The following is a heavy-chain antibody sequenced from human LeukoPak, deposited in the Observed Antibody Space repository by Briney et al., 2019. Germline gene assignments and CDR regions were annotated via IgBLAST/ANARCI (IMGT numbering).Heavy chain of an antibody. J-gene: IGHJ3*02. CDR2: IKHDGSEK. CDR1: GFTFSSYS. CDR3: ARYSGSLGFDI. V-gene: IGHV3-7*01. Sequence: GGSLRLSCAASGFTFSSYSMSWVRQAPGKGLEWVANIKHDGSEKYYVDSVKGRFTISRDNAKNSLYLQMNSLRAEDTAVYYCARYSGSLGFDIWGQGTMVTVSS. D-gene: IGHD1-26*01.